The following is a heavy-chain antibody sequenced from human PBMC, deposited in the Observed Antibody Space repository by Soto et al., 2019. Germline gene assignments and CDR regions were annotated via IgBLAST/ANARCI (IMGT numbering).Heavy chain of an antibody. CDR2: ISSSSTYT. CDR1: CFPFSDSY. D-gene: IGHD3-22*01. J-gene: IGHJ5*02. V-gene: IGHV3-11*05. CDR3: ARDINYYDSSGYLS. Sequence: GGSLNLSCAPYCFPFSDSYMTWIRQAPGKGLEWVSHISSSSTYTSYADSVKGRFTISRDNAENSLYLQMNSLRAEDTAVYHCARDINYYDSSGYLSWGQGT.